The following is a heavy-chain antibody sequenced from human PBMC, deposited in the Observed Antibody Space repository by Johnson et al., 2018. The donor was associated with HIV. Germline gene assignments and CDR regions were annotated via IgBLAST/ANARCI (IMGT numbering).Heavy chain of an antibody. CDR2: ISSSGSTI. CDR3: AKDLALSGYLDAFDI. V-gene: IGHV3-11*04. D-gene: IGHD3-22*01. CDR1: GFTFSDYY. Sequence: QVLLVESGGGLVKPGGSLRLSCAASGFTFSDYYMSWIRQAPGKGLEWVSYISSSGSTIYYPDSVKGRFTISRDNSNNTLDLQMNSLRTEDTGVYYCAKDLALSGYLDAFDIWGQGTMVTVSS. J-gene: IGHJ3*02.